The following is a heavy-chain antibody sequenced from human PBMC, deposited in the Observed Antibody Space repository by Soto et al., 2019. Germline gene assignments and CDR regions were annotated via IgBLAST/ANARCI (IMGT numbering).Heavy chain of an antibody. V-gene: IGHV4-31*03. CDR3: AGIYSGSPGGTLRY. Sequence: QVQLQESGPGLVKPSQTLSLTCTVSGGSISSGGYYWSWIRQHPGKGLEWIGSVYYSGSTYYNPSLQSGVXXSVDTSKNQFSLKLSSVTAAVTAVYYCAGIYSGSPGGTLRYWGQGTLVTVSS. CDR1: GGSISSGGYY. J-gene: IGHJ4*02. D-gene: IGHD1-26*01. CDR2: VYYSGST.